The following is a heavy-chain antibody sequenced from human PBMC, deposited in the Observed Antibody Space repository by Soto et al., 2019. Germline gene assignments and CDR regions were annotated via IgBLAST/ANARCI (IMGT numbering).Heavy chain of an antibody. CDR3: ARTYIVVVPAAIGPDAFDI. Sequence: VGSLRLSCAASGFTFSSYSMNWVRQAPGKGLEWVSSISSSSSYIYYADSVKGRFTISRDNAKNSLYLQMNSLRAEDTAVYYCARTYIVVVPAAIGPDAFDIWGQGTMVTVSS. CDR1: GFTFSSYS. V-gene: IGHV3-21*01. D-gene: IGHD2-2*01. CDR2: ISSSSSYI. J-gene: IGHJ3*02.